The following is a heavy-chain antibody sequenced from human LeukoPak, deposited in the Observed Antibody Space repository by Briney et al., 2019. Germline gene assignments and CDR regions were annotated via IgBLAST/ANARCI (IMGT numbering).Heavy chain of an antibody. CDR2: INAGNGNT. J-gene: IGHJ4*02. CDR3: ARAGRYYYDSSGYHD. V-gene: IGHV1-3*01. D-gene: IGHD3-22*01. CDR1: GYTFTSYA. Sequence: RASVKVSCKASGYTFTSYAMNWVRQAPGQRLEWMGWINAGNGNTKYSQKFQGRVTITRDTSASTAYMELSSLRSEDTAVYYCARAGRYYYDSSGYHDWGQGTLVTVSS.